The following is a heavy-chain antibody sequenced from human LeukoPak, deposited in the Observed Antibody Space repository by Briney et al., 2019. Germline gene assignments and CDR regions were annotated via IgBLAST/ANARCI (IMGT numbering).Heavy chain of an antibody. Sequence: PGGSLRLSCAAAGFTFSSYSMNWVRKAPGKGLEWVSPISSSSSYIYYADSVRGRFTISRDNAKNSLYLQMNSLRAEDTAVYYCARDNIAAAIYYGMDVWGQGTTVTVSS. J-gene: IGHJ6*02. CDR3: ARDNIAAAIYYGMDV. D-gene: IGHD6-13*01. CDR2: ISSSSSYI. CDR1: GFTFSSYS. V-gene: IGHV3-21*01.